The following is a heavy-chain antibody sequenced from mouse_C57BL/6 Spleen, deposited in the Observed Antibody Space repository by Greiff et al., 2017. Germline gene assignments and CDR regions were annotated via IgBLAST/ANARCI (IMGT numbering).Heavy chain of an antibody. Sequence: EVQLVESGGGLVQPGGSLSLSCAASGFTFTDYYMSWVRQPPGKALEWLGFIRNNADGYTTEYSASVKGRFTISSDNSQSILDHQMNDLRAEDSATDYGGGYWGYYYAMDYWGQGTSVTVSS. J-gene: IGHJ4*01. CDR2: IRNNADGYTT. CDR1: GFTFTDYY. D-gene: IGHD2-2*01. V-gene: IGHV7-3*01. CDR3: GGYWGYYYAMDY.